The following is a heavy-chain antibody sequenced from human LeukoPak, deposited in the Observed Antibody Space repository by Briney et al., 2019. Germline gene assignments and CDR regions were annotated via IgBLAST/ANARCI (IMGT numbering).Heavy chain of an antibody. CDR3: ARTLSGSSFGVFDS. CDR1: GDSVSSNSAA. J-gene: IGHJ4*02. D-gene: IGHD1-26*01. Sequence: SQTLSLTCAISGDSVSSNSAAWNWIRQSPSRCLEWLGRTYYRSKWYNDYAVSVKSRININPDTSKPQSSLQLNSVTPEDTAVYYCARTLSGSSFGVFDSWGQGTLVTVSS. CDR2: TYYRSKWYN. V-gene: IGHV6-1*01.